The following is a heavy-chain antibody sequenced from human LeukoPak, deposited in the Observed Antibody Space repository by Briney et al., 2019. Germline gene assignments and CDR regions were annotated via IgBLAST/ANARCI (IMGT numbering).Heavy chain of an antibody. CDR2: IKSKTDGGTT. D-gene: IGHD2-15*01. J-gene: IGHJ4*02. Sequence: GGSLRLSCALSGFTFSRNSTNWVPQAPQKGLQCVARIKSKTDGGTTDYAAPVKGRFTISRDDSKNTLYLQMNSLKTEDTAVYYCTTYCSGGSCHRGFDYWGQGTLVTVSS. V-gene: IGHV3-15*01. CDR3: TTYCSGGSCHRGFDY. CDR1: GFTFSRNS.